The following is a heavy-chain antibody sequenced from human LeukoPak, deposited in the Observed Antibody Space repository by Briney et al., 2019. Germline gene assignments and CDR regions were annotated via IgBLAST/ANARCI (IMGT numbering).Heavy chain of an antibody. Sequence: PSQTLSPTCTVSAGSIGMGYSCWGWIRQSRGKGLDWIVHICFSGNTYYNPYIRGRITASVDTSTKQFSLRLTSVTAADTAAYYCARARSQRAYTYAAHPYFDSWGQGTLVTVSS. CDR1: AGSIGMGYSC. J-gene: IGHJ4*02. V-gene: IGHV4-30-4*01. CDR2: ICFSGNT. CDR3: ARARSQRAYTYAAHPYFDS. D-gene: IGHD5-24*01.